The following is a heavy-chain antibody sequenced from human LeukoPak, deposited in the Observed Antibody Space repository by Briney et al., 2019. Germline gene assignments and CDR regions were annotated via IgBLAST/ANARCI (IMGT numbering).Heavy chain of an antibody. Sequence: SETLSLTCTVSGGSISSSSYYWGWIRQPPGKGLEWIGSIYYSGSTYYNPSLKSRVTISVDTSKNQFSLKLSSVTAADTAVYYCARQRIAAAAYDGDYFDYWGQGTLVTVSS. V-gene: IGHV4-39*01. D-gene: IGHD6-13*01. CDR2: IYYSGST. J-gene: IGHJ4*02. CDR3: ARQRIAAAAYDGDYFDY. CDR1: GGSISSSSYY.